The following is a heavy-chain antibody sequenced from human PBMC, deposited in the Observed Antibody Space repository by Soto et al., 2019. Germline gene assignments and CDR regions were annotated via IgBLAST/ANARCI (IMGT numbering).Heavy chain of an antibody. D-gene: IGHD3-16*02. J-gene: IGHJ3*02. CDR2: IYYSGST. Sequence: SETLSLTCTVSGGSISSGGYYWSWIRQHPGKGLEWIGYIYYSGSTYYNPSLKNRVTISVDTSKNQFSLKLSSVTAADTAVYYCARDMITFGGVIVLHDAFDIWGQGTMVTVSS. CDR3: ARDMITFGGVIVLHDAFDI. CDR1: GGSISSGGYY. V-gene: IGHV4-31*03.